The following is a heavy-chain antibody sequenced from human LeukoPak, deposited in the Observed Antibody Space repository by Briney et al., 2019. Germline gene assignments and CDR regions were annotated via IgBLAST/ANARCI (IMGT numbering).Heavy chain of an antibody. D-gene: IGHD2-15*01. V-gene: IGHV3-23*01. CDR3: AKGLQHSNLD. Sequence: GRSLRLSCAASGFTFGNFAMTWARLAPGHGLEWVSAITGSGGGKYYADSAKGRFVISRDKAENTLDLQMNSLRAEGTAVYYCAKGLQHSNLDWGHGTLVTVSS. J-gene: IGHJ4*01. CDR1: GFTFGNFA. CDR2: ITGSGGGK.